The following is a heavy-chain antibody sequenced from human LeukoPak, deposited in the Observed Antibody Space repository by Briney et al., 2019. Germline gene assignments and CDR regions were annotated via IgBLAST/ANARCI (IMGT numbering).Heavy chain of an antibody. CDR2: INPNSGGT. J-gene: IGHJ6*03. D-gene: IGHD2-2*01. CDR1: GYTFTGYY. Sequence: GASVKVSCKASGYTFTGYYMHWVRQAPGQGLEWMGWINPNSGGTNYAQKFQGRVTMTRDTSISTAYMELSRLRSDDTAVYYCARWAIDIVVVPAAENYYYYMDVWGKGTTVTISS. CDR3: ARWAIDIVVVPAAENYYYYMDV. V-gene: IGHV1-2*02.